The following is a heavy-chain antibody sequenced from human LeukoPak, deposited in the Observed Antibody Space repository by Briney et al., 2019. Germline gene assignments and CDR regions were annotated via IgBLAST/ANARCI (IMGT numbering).Heavy chain of an antibody. J-gene: IGHJ4*02. CDR1: GYAFSSYA. CDR2: ISTYNGNT. V-gene: IGHV1-18*01. D-gene: IGHD3-10*01. CDR3: ARDRQLQWFGEFNVDLDY. Sequence: SVKVSCKASGYAFSSYAISWVRQAPGQGFDWMGWISTYNGNTNHVEKFQGRVTMTTDTSTSTVYMELRGLRFDDTAVYYCARDRQLQWFGEFNVDLDYWGQGTLVTVSS.